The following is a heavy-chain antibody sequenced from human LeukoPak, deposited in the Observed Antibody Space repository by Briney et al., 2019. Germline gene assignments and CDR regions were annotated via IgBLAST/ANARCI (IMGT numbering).Heavy chain of an antibody. CDR2: ISGSGGST. D-gene: IGHD5-18*01. CDR1: GFTFSSYA. Sequence: PPGGSLRLSCAASGFTFSSYAMSWVRQAPGKGLEWVSAISGSGGSTYYADSVKGRFTISRDNSKNTLYLQMNSLRAEDTAVYYCARERTAMVTGFDYWGQGTLVTVSS. V-gene: IGHV3-23*01. CDR3: ARERTAMVTGFDY. J-gene: IGHJ4*02.